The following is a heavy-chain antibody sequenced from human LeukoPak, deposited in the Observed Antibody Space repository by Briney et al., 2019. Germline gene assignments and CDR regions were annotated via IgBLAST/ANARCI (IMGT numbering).Heavy chain of an antibody. CDR2: ISYDGSNK. Sequence: GGSLRLSCAASGFTFSSYGMHWVRQAPGKGLEWVAVISYDGSNKYYADSVKGRFTISRDNSKNTLYLQMNSLRAEDTAVYHCARTKWVVGSSSPGWFDPWGQGTLVTVSS. V-gene: IGHV3-30*03. CDR1: GFTFSSYG. CDR3: ARTKWVVGSSSPGWFDP. D-gene: IGHD6-13*01. J-gene: IGHJ5*02.